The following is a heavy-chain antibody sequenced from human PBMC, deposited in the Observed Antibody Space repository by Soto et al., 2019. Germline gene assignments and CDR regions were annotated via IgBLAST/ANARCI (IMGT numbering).Heavy chain of an antibody. CDR3: ANNCRSTSCFSGGLEL. V-gene: IGHV3-30*18. J-gene: IGHJ5*02. CDR2: ISDDGSNK. CDR1: GFTFSSYG. Sequence: QVQLVESGGGVVQPGRSLRLSCAASGFTFSSYGMHWVRQAPGKGLEWVAVISDDGSNKYYADSVKGGFTISRDNSKNTLYLQMNSLRAEDTAIYYCANNCRSTSCFSGGLELWGKGTLVTVSS. D-gene: IGHD2-2*01.